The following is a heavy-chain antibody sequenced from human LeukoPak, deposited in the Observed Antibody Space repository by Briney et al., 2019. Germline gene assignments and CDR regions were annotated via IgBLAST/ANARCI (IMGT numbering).Heavy chain of an antibody. CDR2: INSDGSST. CDR1: GFTFSSYW. Sequence: GGSLRLSCAASGFTFSSYWMHWVRQAPGKGLVWVSRINSDGSSTSYADSVKGRFTISRDNAKNTLYLQMNSLRAEDTAVYYCARDMRLNYYDSSGYYYYYYYMDVWGKGTTVTVSS. CDR3: ARDMRLNYYDSSGYYYYYYYMDV. J-gene: IGHJ6*03. D-gene: IGHD3-22*01. V-gene: IGHV3-74*01.